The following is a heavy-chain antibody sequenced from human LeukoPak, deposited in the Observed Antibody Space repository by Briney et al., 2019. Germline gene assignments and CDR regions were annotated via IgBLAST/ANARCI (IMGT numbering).Heavy chain of an antibody. V-gene: IGHV1-46*01. CDR2: INPSGGST. Sequence: GASVKVSCKASGYTFTSYYMHWVRQAPGQGLEWMGKINPSGGSTSYAQKFQGRVTMTRDMSTSTVYMELSSLRSEDTAVYYCAREFYVPFDYGDFSGYYYYMDVWGKGTTVTISS. CDR3: AREFYVPFDYGDFSGYYYYMDV. J-gene: IGHJ6*03. CDR1: GYTFTSYY. D-gene: IGHD4-17*01.